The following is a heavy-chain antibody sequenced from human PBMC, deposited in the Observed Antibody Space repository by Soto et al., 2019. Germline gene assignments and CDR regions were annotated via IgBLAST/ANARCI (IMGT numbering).Heavy chain of an antibody. V-gene: IGHV1-2*04. J-gene: IGHJ4*02. CDR3: ATSRISIAVAGETEYYFDY. CDR1: GYIFTGYY. D-gene: IGHD6-19*01. CDR2: INPNSGDT. Sequence: ASVKVSCKASGYIFTGYYMHWVRQAPGQGLERMGWINPNSGDTNYTQKFQGWVTMTRDTSISTAYMELSRLRSDDTAVYYCATSRISIAVAGETEYYFDYWGQGTLVTVSS.